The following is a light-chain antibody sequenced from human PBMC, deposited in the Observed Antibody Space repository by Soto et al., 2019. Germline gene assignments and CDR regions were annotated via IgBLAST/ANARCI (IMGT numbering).Light chain of an antibody. CDR2: DVS. Sequence: QSALTQPASVSGSPGQSITISCTGTSSDVGGYNYVSWYQQHPGKAPKLMIYDVSNRPSGVSNRFSGSKSGNTASLTISGLQCEDEADYYCSSYTTSSTLGVFGGGTKLTVL. J-gene: IGLJ3*02. V-gene: IGLV2-14*01. CDR1: SSDVGGYNY. CDR3: SSYTTSSTLGV.